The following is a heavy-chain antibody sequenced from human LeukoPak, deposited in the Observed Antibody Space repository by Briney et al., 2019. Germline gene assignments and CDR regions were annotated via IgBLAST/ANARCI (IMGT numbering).Heavy chain of an antibody. V-gene: IGHV3-23*01. CDR2: ISGSGGIT. J-gene: IGHJ4*02. Sequence: GGSLRLSCAASGSTFSSFAMSWVRQAPGKGLEWVSSISGSGGITNYADSVKGRFTISRDTSKNTLYLQMNSLRAEETAVYYCAKDYSDILSPFDYWGQGTLVTVSS. CDR3: AKDYSDILSPFDY. D-gene: IGHD3-9*01. CDR1: GSTFSSFA.